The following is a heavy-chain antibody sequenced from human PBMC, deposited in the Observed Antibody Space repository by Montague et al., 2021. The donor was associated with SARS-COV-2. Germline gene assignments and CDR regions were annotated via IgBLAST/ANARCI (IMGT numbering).Heavy chain of an antibody. D-gene: IGHD3-16*02. CDR1: GFTFSSYA. V-gene: IGHV3-23*01. CDR3: TRDYRSIVGDGLDI. J-gene: IGHJ3*02. Sequence: SLRLSCAASGFTFSSYAMSWVRQAPGKGLEWVSGITASGATTFYADSVKGRFTISRDNGKNSLYLQMNSLRVEDTAVYYCTRDYRSIVGDGLDIWGQGTKVTVSS. CDR2: ITASGATT.